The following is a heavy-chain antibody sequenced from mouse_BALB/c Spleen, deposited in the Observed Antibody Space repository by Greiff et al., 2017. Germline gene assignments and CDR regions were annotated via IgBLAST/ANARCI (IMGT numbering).Heavy chain of an antibody. CDR2: IRNKANGYTT. CDR1: GFTFTDYY. CDR3: ARDIRYYGSSSGWFAY. J-gene: IGHJ3*01. D-gene: IGHD1-1*01. V-gene: IGHV7-3*02. Sequence: EVHLVESGGGLVQPGGSLRLSCATSGFTFTDYYMSWVRQPPGKALEWLGFIRNKANGYTTEYSASVKGRFTISRDNSQSILYLQMNTLRAEDSATYYCARDIRYYGSSSGWFAYWGQGTLVTVSA.